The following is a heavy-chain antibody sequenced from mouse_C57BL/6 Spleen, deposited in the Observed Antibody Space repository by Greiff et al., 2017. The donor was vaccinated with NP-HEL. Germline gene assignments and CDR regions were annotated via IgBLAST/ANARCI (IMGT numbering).Heavy chain of an antibody. J-gene: IGHJ2*01. CDR1: GYAFSSYW. V-gene: IGHV1-80*01. CDR3: ARRNWDAYFDY. D-gene: IGHD4-1*01. CDR2: IYPGDGDT. Sequence: QVQLKESGAELVKPGASVKISCKASGYAFSSYWMNWVKQRPGKGLEWIGQIYPGDGDTNYNGKFKGKATLTADKSSSTAYMQLSSLTSEDSAVYFCARRNWDAYFDYWGQGTTLTVSS.